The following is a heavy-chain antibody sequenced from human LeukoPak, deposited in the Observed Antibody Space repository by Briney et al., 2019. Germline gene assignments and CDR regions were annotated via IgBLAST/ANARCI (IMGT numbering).Heavy chain of an antibody. CDR3: AKPLGNIVVVPAAPLGY. V-gene: IGHV3-23*01. D-gene: IGHD2-2*01. Sequence: PGGSLRLSCAASGFTFSSYAMSWVRQAPGKGLEWVSAISGSGGSTYYADFAKRRFTISRDNSKHPLYLPMNSLRAGDAAVYYCAKPLGNIVVVPAAPLGYWGQGTLVTVSS. J-gene: IGHJ4*02. CDR2: ISGSGGST. CDR1: GFTFSSYA.